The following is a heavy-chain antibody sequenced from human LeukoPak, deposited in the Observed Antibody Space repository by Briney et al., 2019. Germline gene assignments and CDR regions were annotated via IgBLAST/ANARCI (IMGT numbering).Heavy chain of an antibody. CDR2: ISAYNGNT. CDR3: ARFYGGCGGDCYSGAFDI. Sequence: ASVKVSCKASGYTFTSYGISWVRQAPGQGLEWMGWISAYNGNTNYAQKLQGRVTMTTDTSTSTAYMELRSLRSDDTAVYYCARFYGGCGGDCYSGAFDIWGQGTIVTVSS. J-gene: IGHJ3*02. CDR1: GYTFTSYG. D-gene: IGHD2-21*02. V-gene: IGHV1-18*01.